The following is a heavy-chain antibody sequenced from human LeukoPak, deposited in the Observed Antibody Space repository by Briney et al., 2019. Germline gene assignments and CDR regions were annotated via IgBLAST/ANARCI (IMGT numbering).Heavy chain of an antibody. Sequence: PSETLSLTCTLSGGSISSSSYYWGWIRQPPGKGLEWIGSIYYSGSTYYNPSLKSRVTISVDTSKNQFSLKLSSVTAADTAVYYCARQNYDSHDYWGQGTLVTVSS. CDR1: GGSISSSSYY. V-gene: IGHV4-39*01. J-gene: IGHJ4*02. CDR2: IYYSGST. D-gene: IGHD3-22*01. CDR3: ARQNYDSHDY.